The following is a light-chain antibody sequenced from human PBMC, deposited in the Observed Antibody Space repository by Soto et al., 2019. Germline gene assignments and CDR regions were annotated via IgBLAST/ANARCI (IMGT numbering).Light chain of an antibody. CDR3: QQYDSLPYT. V-gene: IGKV1D-8*03. Sequence: VIWMTQSPSLLSASTGDRVTISCRMSQGISSYLDWYQQKPGKAPKLLIYGASILVPGVPPRFSGGGSATDFTFTISSLQPEDIATYFCQQYDSLPYTFGPGTKVDIK. CDR2: GAS. J-gene: IGKJ2*01. CDR1: QGISSY.